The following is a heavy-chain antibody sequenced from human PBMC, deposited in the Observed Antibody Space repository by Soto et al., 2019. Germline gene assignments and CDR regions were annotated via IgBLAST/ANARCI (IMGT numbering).Heavy chain of an antibody. Sequence: EVQLVQSGAEVKKPGESLRISCKGSGYSFTSYWISWVRQMPGKGLEWMGRIAPSDSYTNYSPSFQGHVTISADKSISTAYLQWSRLKASDTAMYYCARTSMQSRGYSYGHGGMDVWGQGTTVTVSS. D-gene: IGHD5-18*01. V-gene: IGHV5-10-1*01. CDR2: IAPSDSYT. CDR1: GYSFTSYW. CDR3: ARTSMQSRGYSYGHGGMDV. J-gene: IGHJ6*02.